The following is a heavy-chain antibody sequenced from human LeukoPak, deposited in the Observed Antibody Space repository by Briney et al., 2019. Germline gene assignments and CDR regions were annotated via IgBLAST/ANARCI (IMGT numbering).Heavy chain of an antibody. D-gene: IGHD3-10*01. CDR1: GGPIRSHY. V-gene: IGHV4-59*11. CDR2: IYYSGST. CDR3: ANGSGSPLWYGMDV. J-gene: IGHJ6*04. Sequence: SETLALTCTVSGGPIRSHYGSWIRQPPGKGLEWIGYIYYSGSTNYNPSLKSRVTISVATSKNQFTLKLSSVTAADTAVYYCANGSGSPLWYGMDVWGKGTTVTVSS.